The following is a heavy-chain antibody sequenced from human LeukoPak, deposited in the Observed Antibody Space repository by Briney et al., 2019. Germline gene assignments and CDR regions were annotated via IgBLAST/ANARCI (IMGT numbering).Heavy chain of an antibody. CDR2: IKQDGSEK. Sequence: PGGSLRLSCAASGFTFGSYWMSWVRQAPGKGLEWVANIKQDGSEKYYVDSVKGRFTISRDSAKNSLYLQMNSLRAEDTAVYYCAKARMIVAPLGYWGQGTLVTVSS. CDR3: AKARMIVAPLGY. V-gene: IGHV3-7*01. J-gene: IGHJ4*02. D-gene: IGHD3-22*01. CDR1: GFTFGSYW.